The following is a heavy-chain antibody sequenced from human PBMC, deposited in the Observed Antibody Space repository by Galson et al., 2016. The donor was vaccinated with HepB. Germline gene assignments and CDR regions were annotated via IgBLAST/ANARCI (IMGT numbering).Heavy chain of an antibody. D-gene: IGHD3/OR15-3a*01. CDR1: AGTINTHGYF. Sequence: TLSLTCTVSAGTINTHGYFWSWIRQHPGRGLEWIGYISASGSAYFNPSLKSRTTLSLDTSQNQFSLDLTSVTAADTAVYFCARYGSWTGFDYWGRGTLVTVSS. CDR2: ISASGSA. CDR3: ARYGSWTGFDY. J-gene: IGHJ4*02. V-gene: IGHV4-31*03.